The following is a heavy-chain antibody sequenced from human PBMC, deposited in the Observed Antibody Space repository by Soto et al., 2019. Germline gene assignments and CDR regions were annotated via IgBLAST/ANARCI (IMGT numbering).Heavy chain of an antibody. J-gene: IGHJ4*02. D-gene: IGHD3-22*01. CDR3: ARITYYDSSGYFFSY. CDR2: ISAYNGNT. CDR1: GYTFTSYG. Sequence: ASVKVSCKASGYTFTSYGISWVRQAPGQGLEWMGWISAYNGNTNYAQKLQGRVTMTTDTSTSTAYMELRSLRSDDTAVYYCARITYYDSSGYFFSYWGQGTLVT. V-gene: IGHV1-18*04.